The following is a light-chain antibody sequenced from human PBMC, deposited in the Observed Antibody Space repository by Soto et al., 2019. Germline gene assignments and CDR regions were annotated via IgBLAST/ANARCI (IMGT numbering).Light chain of an antibody. CDR2: RNN. Sequence: QSVLTQPPSASGTPGQRVTISCSGSSSNIGSNYVYWYQQLPGTAPKLLIYRNNQRPSGVPDRFSGSKSGTSDSLAISGLRSEDEADYYCAAWDDSLSGVVFCGGTKLTVL. V-gene: IGLV1-47*01. J-gene: IGLJ2*01. CDR1: SSNIGSNY. CDR3: AAWDDSLSGVV.